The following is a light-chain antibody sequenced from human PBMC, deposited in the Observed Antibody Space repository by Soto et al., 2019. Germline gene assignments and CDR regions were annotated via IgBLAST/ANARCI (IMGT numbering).Light chain of an antibody. V-gene: IGKV4-1*01. CDR1: QSVLSNKQNY. CDR3: QQYHSDPIT. Sequence: DFVMTQSPDSLAVSLGERATISCRSSQSVLSNKQNYLAWFQQKPGQPPKLLIYWASTRQSGVPDRFSGSGSATDFTPTISSLQAEDVGVYYCQQYHSDPITFGQGTRLEIK. CDR2: WAS. J-gene: IGKJ5*01.